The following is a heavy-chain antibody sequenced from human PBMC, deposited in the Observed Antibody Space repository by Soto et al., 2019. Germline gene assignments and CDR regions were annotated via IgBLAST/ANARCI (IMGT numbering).Heavy chain of an antibody. J-gene: IGHJ5*02. CDR2: INWNGGST. CDR3: ARDYTYFYDSSGTRVKGFDP. Sequence: GGSLRLSCAASGFTFDDYGMSWVRQAPGKGLEWGSGINWNGGSTGYADSVKGRFTISRDNAKNSLYLQMNSLRAEDTALYYCARDYTYFYDSSGTRVKGFDPWGQGTLVTVSS. CDR1: GFTFDDYG. D-gene: IGHD3-22*01. V-gene: IGHV3-20*04.